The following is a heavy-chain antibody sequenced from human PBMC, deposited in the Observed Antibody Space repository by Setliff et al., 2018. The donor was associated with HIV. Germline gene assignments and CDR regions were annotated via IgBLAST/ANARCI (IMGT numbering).Heavy chain of an antibody. V-gene: IGHV4-34*01. D-gene: IGHD6-13*01. CDR2: IQHSGRI. CDR3: ARVSCSSWYSIPRYYYYSMDV. CDR1: GGSFSGYC. Sequence: PSETLSLTCAVYGGSFSGYCWSWIRQPPGKGLEWIGEIQHSGRINYNPSLRSRVTTSVDTSKNKFSLRLRSVTAADTAVYYCARVSCSSWYSIPRYYYYSMDVWGNGTMVTVSS. J-gene: IGHJ6*03.